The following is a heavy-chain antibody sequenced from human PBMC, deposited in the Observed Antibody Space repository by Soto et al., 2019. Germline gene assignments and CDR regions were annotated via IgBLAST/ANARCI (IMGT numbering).Heavy chain of an antibody. CDR3: ARQVAYYYYYMDV. CDR2: INQDGSEK. J-gene: IGHJ6*03. Sequence: GGSLRLSCAVSGFTFRTNWMSWVRQAPGKGLEWVADINQDGSEKNYVEFVKGRFSVSRDNANDSLYLQMDSLRAEDTAIYYCARQVAYYYYYMDVWGKGTTVTVSS. V-gene: IGHV3-7*01. CDR1: GFTFRTNW.